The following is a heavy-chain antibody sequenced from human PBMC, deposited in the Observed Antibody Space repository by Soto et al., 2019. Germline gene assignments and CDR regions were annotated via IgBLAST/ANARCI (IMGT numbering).Heavy chain of an antibody. V-gene: IGHV4-59*08. CDR1: GGSIGTYY. CDR3: ARHPGYYDILTGYTTYYFDY. Sequence: SETLSLTCTVSGGSIGTYYWSWIRQPPGKGLDWIGYIYYRGNTDYNPSLKSRVTISLDTPKNQSSLKLSSVTAADTAVYYCARHPGYYDILTGYTTYYFDYWGQGILVTV. CDR2: IYYRGNT. D-gene: IGHD3-9*01. J-gene: IGHJ4*02.